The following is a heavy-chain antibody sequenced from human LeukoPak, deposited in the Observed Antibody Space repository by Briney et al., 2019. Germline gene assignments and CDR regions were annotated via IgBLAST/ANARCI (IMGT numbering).Heavy chain of an antibody. J-gene: IGHJ5*02. V-gene: IGHV4-59*01. Sequence: SETLSLTSTVSGGSISSYYWSWIRQPPGKGLEWVGDIYYTGGTNYNPSLKSRVTISVVTSKNQFPLKLSSVTAADTAVYYCARRGYDILTGYSYNWFDPWGQGTLVTVSS. CDR1: GGSISSYY. CDR3: ARRGYDILTGYSYNWFDP. CDR2: IYYTGGT. D-gene: IGHD3-9*01.